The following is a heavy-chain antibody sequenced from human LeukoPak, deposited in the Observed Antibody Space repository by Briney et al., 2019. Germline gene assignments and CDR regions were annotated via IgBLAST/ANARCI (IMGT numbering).Heavy chain of an antibody. CDR3: ARDWRAGIAVAGTPYYYYGMDV. CDR1: GGTFSSYA. J-gene: IGHJ6*02. CDR2: IIPILGIA. V-gene: IGHV1-69*04. Sequence: ASVKISCKASGGTFSSYAISWVRQAPGQGLEWMGRIIPILGIANYAQKFQGRVTITADKSTSTAYMELGRLRSGDTAVYYCARDWRAGIAVAGTPYYYYGMDVWGQGTTVTVSS. D-gene: IGHD6-19*01.